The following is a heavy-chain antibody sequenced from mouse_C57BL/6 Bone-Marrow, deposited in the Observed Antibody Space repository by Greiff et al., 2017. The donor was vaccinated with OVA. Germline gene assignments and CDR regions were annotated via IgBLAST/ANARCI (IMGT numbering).Heavy chain of an antibody. D-gene: IGHD1-1*01. J-gene: IGHJ1*03. CDR3: ARDWVFITTVVRYFDV. CDR2: ISSGGSYT. Sequence: EVQVVESGGDLVKPGGSLKLSCAASGFTFSSYGMSWVRQTPDKRLEWVATISSGGSYTYYPDSVKGRFTIARDNAKNTLYLQMSSLKSEDTAMYYCARDWVFITTVVRYFDVWGTGTTVTVSS. V-gene: IGHV5-6*01. CDR1: GFTFSSYG.